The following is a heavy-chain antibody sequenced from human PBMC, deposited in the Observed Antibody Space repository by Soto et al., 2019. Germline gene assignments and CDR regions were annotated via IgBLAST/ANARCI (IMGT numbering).Heavy chain of an antibody. CDR3: ARRTGRYYGMDV. CDR1: GYSFTTSW. V-gene: IGHV5-10-1*01. Sequence: GESLKISCKGSGYSFTTSWIIWVRQMPGKGLEWMGRIDPSDSYTNYSPSFQGHVTISADKSISTAYLQWSSLKASDTAMYYCARRTGRYYGMDVWGQGTTVTVSS. J-gene: IGHJ6*02. CDR2: IDPSDSYT. D-gene: IGHD1-1*01.